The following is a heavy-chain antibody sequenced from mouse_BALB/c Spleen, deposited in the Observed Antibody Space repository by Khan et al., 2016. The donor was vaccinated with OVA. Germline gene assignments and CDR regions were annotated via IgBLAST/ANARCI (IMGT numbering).Heavy chain of an antibody. CDR1: GYTFTDYI. Sequence: QVRLQQSVPELVNPGASLKVSCKASGYTFTDYIIGWVKQSTRQGLEWIGDIFPGSGTPYYNEKFKDKATLTADKSSNTAYMQLSSLPSEDSAVYFCARGGYSVFAYWGQGTLVTVSA. CDR2: IFPGSGTP. CDR3: ARGGYSVFAY. J-gene: IGHJ3*01. D-gene: IGHD1-1*01. V-gene: IGHV1-77*01.